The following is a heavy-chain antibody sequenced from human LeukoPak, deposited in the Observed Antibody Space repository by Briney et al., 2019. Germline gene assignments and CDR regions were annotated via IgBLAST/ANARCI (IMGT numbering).Heavy chain of an antibody. CDR3: ARGPSYYDSSGYYSHFDY. J-gene: IGHJ4*02. Sequence: ASVKVSCKASGYTFTGYYMHWVRQAPGQGLEWMGGIIPVFGTANYAQKFQGRVTITADESTSTACMELSSLRSEDTAVYYCARGPSYYDSSGYYSHFDYWGQGTLVTVSS. V-gene: IGHV1-69*13. D-gene: IGHD3-22*01. CDR2: IIPVFGTA. CDR1: GYTFTGYY.